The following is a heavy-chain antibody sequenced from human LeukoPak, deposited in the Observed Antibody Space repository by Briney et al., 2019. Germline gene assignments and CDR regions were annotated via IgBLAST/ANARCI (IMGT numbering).Heavy chain of an antibody. D-gene: IGHD6-13*01. Sequence: ASVKVSCKASGYTFTGYYMHWVRQAPGQGLEGMGRINPNSGGTNYAQKFQGRVTMTRDTSISTAYMELSRLRSDDTAVYYCERDRREMGIAAESGVPWGQGTLVTVSS. J-gene: IGHJ5*02. CDR1: GYTFTGYY. V-gene: IGHV1-2*06. CDR3: ERDRREMGIAAESGVP. CDR2: INPNSGGT.